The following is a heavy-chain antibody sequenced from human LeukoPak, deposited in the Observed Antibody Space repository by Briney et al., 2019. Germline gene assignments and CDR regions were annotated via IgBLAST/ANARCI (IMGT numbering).Heavy chain of an antibody. CDR2: IYYSGST. CDR1: GGSISSSSYY. CDR3: ARRGFGEFFDY. D-gene: IGHD3-10*01. J-gene: IGHJ4*02. V-gene: IGHV4-39*01. Sequence: SAALSLSCTVSGGSISSSSYYWGWIRQPPGKGLGWIGGIYYSGSTYYNPSLKGRVTISADTPKNQFSLSLISSTATDTAVYYCARRGFGEFFDYWGQGTLVTVSS.